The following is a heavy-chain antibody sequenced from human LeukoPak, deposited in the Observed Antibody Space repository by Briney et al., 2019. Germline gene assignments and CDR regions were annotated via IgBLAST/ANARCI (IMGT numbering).Heavy chain of an antibody. CDR1: GFTFSSYG. J-gene: IGHJ6*02. D-gene: IGHD3-9*01. CDR3: ARDTYVLRYFDWSIYYYYGMDV. CDR2: IWYDGSNK. Sequence: GGSLRLSCAASGFTFSSYGMHWVRQAPGKGLEWVAVIWYDGSNKYYADSVKGRFTISRDNSKNTLYLQMNSLRAEDTAVYYCARDTYVLRYFDWSIYYYYGMDVWGQGTTVTVSS. V-gene: IGHV3-33*01.